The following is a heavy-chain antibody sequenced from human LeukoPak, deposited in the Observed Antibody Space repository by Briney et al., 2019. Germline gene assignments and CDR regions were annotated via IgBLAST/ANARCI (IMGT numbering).Heavy chain of an antibody. Sequence: ASVKVSCKASGYTFTSYGISWVRQAPGQGLEWMGWISAYNGNTNYAQKLQGRVTMTTDTSTSTACMELRSLRSDDTAVYYCARKHDYGDYGLVDYWGQGTLVTVSS. V-gene: IGHV1-18*01. CDR3: ARKHDYGDYGLVDY. CDR1: GYTFTSYG. D-gene: IGHD4-17*01. CDR2: ISAYNGNT. J-gene: IGHJ4*02.